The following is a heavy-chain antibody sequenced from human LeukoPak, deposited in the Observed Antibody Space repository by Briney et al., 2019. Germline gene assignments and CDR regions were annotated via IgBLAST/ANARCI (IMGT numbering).Heavy chain of an antibody. CDR2: ISYDGSNK. V-gene: IGHV3-30*03. CDR3: ARIGSGSYYRSYYMDV. D-gene: IGHD3-10*01. J-gene: IGHJ6*03. CDR1: GFTFSSRDW. Sequence: TGGSLRLSCVASGFTFSSRDWMTWVRQAPGKGLEWVAVISYDGSNKYYADSVKGRFTISRDNSKNTLYLQMNSLRAEDTAVYYCARIGSGSYYRSYYMDVWGKGTTITISS.